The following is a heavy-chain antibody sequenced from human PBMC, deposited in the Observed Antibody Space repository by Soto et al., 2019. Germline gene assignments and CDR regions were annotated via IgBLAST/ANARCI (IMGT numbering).Heavy chain of an antibody. Sequence: QVQLQESGPGLVRPSETLSLTCTVSGGSITPYYLTWIRQPPGKGLAWMGYIYYSGTTTNYTPSLKSRVTLSVDTSKNQFSLKLSSVTAADTAVYYCARLGGSYAVPHFDYWGQGTLVTVS. CDR3: ARLGGSYAVPHFDY. D-gene: IGHD1-26*01. CDR1: GGSITPYY. V-gene: IGHV4-59*08. J-gene: IGHJ4*02. CDR2: IYYSGTTT.